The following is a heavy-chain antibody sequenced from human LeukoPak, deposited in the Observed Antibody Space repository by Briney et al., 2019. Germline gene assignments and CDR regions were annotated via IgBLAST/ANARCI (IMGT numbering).Heavy chain of an antibody. CDR1: GYSISSGYY. Sequence: PSETLSLTCAVSGYSISSGYYWGWIRQPPGKGLEWIGSIYRSGGTYYNPSLKSRVTISVDTSKNQFSLKLSSVTAADTAVYYCARDFGSGWYTGQGDYWGQGTLVTVSS. CDR3: ARDFGSGWYTGQGDY. CDR2: IYRSGGT. J-gene: IGHJ4*02. D-gene: IGHD6-19*01. V-gene: IGHV4-38-2*02.